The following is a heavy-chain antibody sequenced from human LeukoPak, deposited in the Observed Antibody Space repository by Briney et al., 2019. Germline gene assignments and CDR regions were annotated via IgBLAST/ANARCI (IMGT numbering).Heavy chain of an antibody. CDR2: INSDGSST. D-gene: IGHD3-10*01. J-gene: IGHJ6*04. CDR1: GFTFSSYW. V-gene: IGHV3-74*01. CDR3: ARSRGSGSYYYYGMDV. Sequence: GGSLRLSCAASGFTFSSYWMHWVRQAPGKGLVWVSRINSDGSSTSYADSVKGRFTISRDNAKNTLYLQMNNLRAEDTAVYYCARSRGSGSYYYYGMDVWGKGTTVTVSS.